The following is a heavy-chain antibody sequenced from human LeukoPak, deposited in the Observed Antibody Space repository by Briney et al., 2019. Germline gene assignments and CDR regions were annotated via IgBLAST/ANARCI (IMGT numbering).Heavy chain of an antibody. CDR3: AREVSQGYCSSTSCLSRVYYYYMDV. Sequence: SQTLSLTCTVSGDSISSDSYYWSWIRQPPGKGLEWIGSIYYSGSTYYNPSLKSRITISVDTSKNQFSLKLSSVTAADTAVYYCAREVSQGYCSSTSCLSRVYYYYMDVWGKGTTVTVSS. D-gene: IGHD2-2*01. CDR1: GDSISSDSYY. J-gene: IGHJ6*03. CDR2: IYYSGST. V-gene: IGHV4-30-4*08.